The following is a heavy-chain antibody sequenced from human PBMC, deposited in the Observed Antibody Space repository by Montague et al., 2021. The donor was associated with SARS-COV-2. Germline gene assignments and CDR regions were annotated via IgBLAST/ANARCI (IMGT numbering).Heavy chain of an antibody. J-gene: IGHJ4*02. CDR2: INHSGTT. CDR3: ARWDPQTLTLIGLRGKSASDY. CDR1: DGSFSGYY. D-gene: IGHD4-23*01. V-gene: IGHV4-34*01. Sequence: SETLSLTCAVYDGSFSGYYWTWIRQSPGKGLEWIAEINHSGTTNYNFNPSLRSRVTISVDTSKSQFSLKLSSVTAADTGVYYCARWDPQTLTLIGLRGKSASDYWGRGTLVTVSS.